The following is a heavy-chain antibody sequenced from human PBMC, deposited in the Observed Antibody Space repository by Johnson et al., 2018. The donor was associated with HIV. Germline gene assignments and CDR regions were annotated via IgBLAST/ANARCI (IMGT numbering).Heavy chain of an antibody. Sequence: VQLVESGGGLVQPGGSLRLSCAASGFTFSNAWMSWVRQAPGKGLEWVGRIKSKTDGGTTDYAAPVKGRFTISRDDSKNTLYLQMNSLKTEDTAVYYCARDEVFWGRAFDIWGQGTMVTVSS. V-gene: IGHV3-15*01. CDR2: IKSKTDGGTT. J-gene: IGHJ3*02. CDR3: ARDEVFWGRAFDI. CDR1: GFTFSNAW. D-gene: IGHD7-27*01.